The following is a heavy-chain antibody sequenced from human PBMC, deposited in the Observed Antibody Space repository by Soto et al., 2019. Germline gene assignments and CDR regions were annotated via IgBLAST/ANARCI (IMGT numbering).Heavy chain of an antibody. Sequence: GGSLRLSCAACGLTFNSYAMSWVRQAPGKGLEWVSAISGSGGSTYYADSVKGRFTISRDTSKNTLYLQMNRLRAEDTAVYYCAKDLRDSSGYYYYIDYWGQGTLVTVSS. CDR1: GLTFNSYA. V-gene: IGHV3-23*01. J-gene: IGHJ4*02. D-gene: IGHD3-22*01. CDR3: AKDLRDSSGYYYYIDY. CDR2: ISGSGGST.